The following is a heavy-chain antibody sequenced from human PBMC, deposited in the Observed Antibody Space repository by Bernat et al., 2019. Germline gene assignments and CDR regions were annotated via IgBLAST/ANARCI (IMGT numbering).Heavy chain of an antibody. CDR1: GFIFSRYN. J-gene: IGHJ4*02. Sequence: EVQLVESGGGLVQPGGSLRLSCVGSGFIFSRYNMNWVGQAPGKGLEWISYISTSSSTICQADSVRGRFTISRDNAKNSLYLKMNSLRDEDTAVYYCARVGRWNSGELSLDYWGQGTPVTVSS. V-gene: IGHV3-48*02. D-gene: IGHD3-16*02. CDR2: ISTSSSTI. CDR3: ARVGRWNSGELSLDY.